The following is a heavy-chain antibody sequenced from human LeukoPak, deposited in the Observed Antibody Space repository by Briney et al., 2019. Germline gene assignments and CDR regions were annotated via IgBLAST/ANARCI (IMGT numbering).Heavy chain of an antibody. V-gene: IGHV3-53*01. J-gene: IGHJ4*02. CDR1: GFTVSNNY. Sequence: GGSLRLSCAASGFTVSNNYMSWVRQAPGKGLEWVSVIYSGGSTYYADSVKGRFTISRDNSKNTLYLQMNSLRAEDTAVYYCAKVDRPHYYGSGRKNDYWGQGTLVTVSS. CDR3: AKVDRPHYYGSGRKNDY. CDR2: IYSGGST. D-gene: IGHD3-10*01.